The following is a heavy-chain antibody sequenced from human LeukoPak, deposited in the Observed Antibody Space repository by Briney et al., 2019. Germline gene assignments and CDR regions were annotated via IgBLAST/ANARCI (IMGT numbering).Heavy chain of an antibody. J-gene: IGHJ4*02. CDR2: IDSTGAYT. CDR3: AKGSAAGRPYYFDY. CDR1: GFTFSSYW. V-gene: IGHV3-23*01. Sequence: GGSLRLSCAASGFTFSSYWMHWVRQAPGKGLEWVSAIDSTGAYTWYADSVKGRFTISKDSSKTILYLQMNSLRAEDAAAYFCAKGSAAGRPYYFDYWGQGTLVTVSS. D-gene: IGHD6-25*01.